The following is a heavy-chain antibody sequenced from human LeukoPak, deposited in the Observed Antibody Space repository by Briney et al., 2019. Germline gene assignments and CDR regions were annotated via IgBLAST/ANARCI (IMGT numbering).Heavy chain of an antibody. CDR3: AGGGYTYGLY. J-gene: IGHJ4*02. CDR2: INRDGSST. D-gene: IGHD5-18*01. CDR1: GFAFGTYW. Sequence: GGSLRLSCGASGFAFGTYWMHWVRQAPGKGLVWVSRINRDGSSTSYADSVKRRFTISRDNTKNTLHLQMNSLRAEDTAVYYCAGGGYTYGLYWGQGDLVTVSS. V-gene: IGHV3-74*01.